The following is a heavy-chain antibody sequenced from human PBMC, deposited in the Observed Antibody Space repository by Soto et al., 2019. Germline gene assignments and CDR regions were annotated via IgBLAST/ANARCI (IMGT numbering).Heavy chain of an antibody. CDR2: INHSGST. J-gene: IGHJ4*02. CDR1: GGSFSGYY. D-gene: IGHD3-22*01. V-gene: IGHV4-34*01. CDR3: ARGTAYSDSSGYGYYFDY. Sequence: SETLSLTCAVYGGSFSGYYWSWIRQPPGKGLEWIGEINHSGSTNYNPSLKSRVTISVDTSKNQFSLKLSSVTAADTAVYYCARGTAYSDSSGYGYYFDYWGQGTLVTVSS.